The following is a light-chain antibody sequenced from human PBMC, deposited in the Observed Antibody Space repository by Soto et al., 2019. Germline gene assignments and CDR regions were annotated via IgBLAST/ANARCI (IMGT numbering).Light chain of an antibody. J-gene: IGKJ4*01. Sequence: DIVMTQSQLSLPVTPGEPASISCRSSQSLLDSDDGNTYLDWYLQKPGQSPQLLIYTVSYRASGVPDRFSGSGSGTDFTLKISRVEAEDVGVYYCMQRIEFPLTFGGGTKVDIK. CDR2: TVS. CDR3: MQRIEFPLT. V-gene: IGKV2-40*01. CDR1: QSLLDSDDGNTY.